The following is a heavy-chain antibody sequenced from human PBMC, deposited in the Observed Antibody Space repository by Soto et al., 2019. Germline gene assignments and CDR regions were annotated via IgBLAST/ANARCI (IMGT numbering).Heavy chain of an antibody. J-gene: IGHJ4*02. CDR1: GDSFSNTIYY. CDR3: ARRTKFYYDSSGYAYFDY. V-gene: IGHV4-39*01. CDR2: ISYSGST. D-gene: IGHD3-22*01. Sequence: QLQLQESGPGLVRPSETLSLTCTVSGDSFSNTIYYWGWIRQPPGKGLEWIASISYSGSTYQTPSLKSRVSISVDTSKNQVSLKLNSVTAADTAQYFCARRTKFYYDSSGYAYFDYWGPGILVTVSS.